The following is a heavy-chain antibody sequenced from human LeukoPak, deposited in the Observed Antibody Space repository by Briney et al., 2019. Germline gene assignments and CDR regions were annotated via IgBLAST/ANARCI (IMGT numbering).Heavy chain of an antibody. J-gene: IGHJ5*02. Sequence: GESLKISCKGSGYSLTSYWIGWVRQMPGKGLEWMGIIYPGDSDTRYSPSFQGQVTISADKSISTAYLQWSSLKASDTAMYYCARLVHIAAAGTISDEPNWFDPWGQGTLVTVSS. CDR2: IYPGDSDT. D-gene: IGHD6-13*01. V-gene: IGHV5-51*01. CDR1: GYSLTSYW. CDR3: ARLVHIAAAGTISDEPNWFDP.